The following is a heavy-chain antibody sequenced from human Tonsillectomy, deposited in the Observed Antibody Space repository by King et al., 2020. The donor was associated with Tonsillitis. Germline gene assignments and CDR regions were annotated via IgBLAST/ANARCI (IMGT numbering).Heavy chain of an antibody. D-gene: IGHD6-6*01. CDR1: GVSFSGYY. V-gene: IGHV4-34*01. Sequence: VQLQQWGAGLLKPSETLSLTCAVYGVSFSGYYWSWIRQPPGKGLEWIGEINHSGSTNYNPSLKSRVTISVDTSKNQFSLKLSSVTAADTAVYYCARVPLYSSSTLGNDYWGQGTLVTVSS. CDR2: INHSGST. CDR3: ARVPLYSSSTLGNDY. J-gene: IGHJ4*02.